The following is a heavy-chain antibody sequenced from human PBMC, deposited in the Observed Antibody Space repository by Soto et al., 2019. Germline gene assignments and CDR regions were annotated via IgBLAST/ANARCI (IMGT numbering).Heavy chain of an antibody. J-gene: IGHJ6*01. CDR2: INPNSGGT. V-gene: IGHV1-2*02. CDR1: GYTFTGYY. CDR3: ARVGLASGGSSNQYYYYGMDV. D-gene: IGHD2-15*01. Sequence: ASVKVSCKASGYTFTGYYMHWVRQAPGQGLEWMGWINPNSGGTNYAQKFQGRVTMTRDTSISTAYMELSRLRSDDTAVYYCARVGLASGGSSNQYYYYGMDVW.